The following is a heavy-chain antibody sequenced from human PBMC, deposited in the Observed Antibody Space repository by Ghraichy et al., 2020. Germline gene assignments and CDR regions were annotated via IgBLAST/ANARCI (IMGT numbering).Heavy chain of an antibody. Sequence: SETLSLTCTVSGGSISSYYWSWIRQPPGKGLEYIGYIYYSGSTDYNYNPSLKSRVTISVDTSKSHFSLKLSSVTAADTAFYYCAIGYCSSSTCYVVPFDYWGQGTLVTVSS. V-gene: IGHV4-59*01. D-gene: IGHD2-2*01. CDR1: GGSISSYY. CDR3: AIGYCSSSTCYVVPFDY. CDR2: IYYSGSTDY. J-gene: IGHJ4*02.